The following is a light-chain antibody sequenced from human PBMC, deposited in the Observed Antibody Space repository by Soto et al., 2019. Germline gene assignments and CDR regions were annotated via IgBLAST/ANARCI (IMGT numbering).Light chain of an antibody. CDR1: QSITTW. CDR3: QQYNSYSLS. V-gene: IGKV1-5*03. CDR2: KAS. J-gene: IGKJ4*01. Sequence: DIQMTQSPSTLSASVGDRVTITCRASQSITTWLAWYPQEPGKAPKLLIYKASISESGFPSRFSGSGSGTESTHTISSLQPDDFATYYCQQYNSYSLSFGGGTKVEIK.